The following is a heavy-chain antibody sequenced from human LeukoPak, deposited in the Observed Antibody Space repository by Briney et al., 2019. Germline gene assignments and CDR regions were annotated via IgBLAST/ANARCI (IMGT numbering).Heavy chain of an antibody. CDR3: ARDKLRYFDY. J-gene: IGHJ4*02. Sequence: ASVTVSFKASGYTFTDYYMHWVRQAPGQGLEWMGWINPKSGGTNYAQQFQGRVTMTRDTSISTAYMELSRLRSDDTAMYYCARDKLRYFDYWGQGTLVTVSS. V-gene: IGHV1-2*02. CDR1: GYTFTDYY. CDR2: INPKSGGT. D-gene: IGHD3-10*01.